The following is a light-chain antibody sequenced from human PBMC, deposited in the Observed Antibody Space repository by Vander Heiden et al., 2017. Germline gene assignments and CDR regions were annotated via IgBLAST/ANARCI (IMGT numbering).Light chain of an antibody. J-gene: IGKJ2*01. CDR3: QQSYSTPHT. CDR1: QSISSY. Sequence: DIQMTQSPSSLSASVGDRVTITCRASQSISSYLSWYQQKPGKAPRLLIYAASSLQSGVPSRFSGSGSGTDFNLTINSLQPEDFATYYCQQSYSTPHTFGQGTELEIK. CDR2: AAS. V-gene: IGKV1-39*01.